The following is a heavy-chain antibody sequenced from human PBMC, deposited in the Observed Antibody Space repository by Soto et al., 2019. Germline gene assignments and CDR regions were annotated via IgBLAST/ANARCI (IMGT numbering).Heavy chain of an antibody. D-gene: IGHD2-15*01. Sequence: PGGSLRLSCTASGFTFGDYAMSWFRQAPGKGLEWVGFIRSKAYGGTTEYAASVKGRFTISRDDSKSIAYLQMNSLKTEDTAVYYCTRDCSGGSCYSGYWGQGTLVTVSS. CDR3: TRDCSGGSCYSGY. J-gene: IGHJ4*02. V-gene: IGHV3-49*03. CDR2: IRSKAYGGTT. CDR1: GFTFGDYA.